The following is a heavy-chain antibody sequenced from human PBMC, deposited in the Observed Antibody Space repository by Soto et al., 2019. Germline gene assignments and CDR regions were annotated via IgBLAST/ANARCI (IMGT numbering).Heavy chain of an antibody. V-gene: IGHV1-18*01. J-gene: IGHJ6*02. CDR1: GYTFTSYG. CDR2: ISAYNGNT. Sequence: QVQLVQSGAEVKKPGASVKVSCKASGYTFTSYGISWVRQAPGQGLEWMGWISAYNGNTNYAQKLQGRVTMTTDTSTSTAYMELRSLRSDDTAVYYCARDQERNNSYGLIYGMDVWGQGTTVTVSS. D-gene: IGHD5-18*01. CDR3: ARDQERNNSYGLIYGMDV.